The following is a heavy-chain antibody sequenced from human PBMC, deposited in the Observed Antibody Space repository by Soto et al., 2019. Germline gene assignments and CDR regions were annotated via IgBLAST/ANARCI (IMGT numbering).Heavy chain of an antibody. V-gene: IGHV2-5*02. D-gene: IGHD2-2*01. CDR1: GFSLSTTGVG. CDR2: VFWDDDK. Sequence: QITLKESGPTLVKPTQTLTLTCSFSGFSLSTTGVGVGWIRQPPGKALEWLASVFWDDDKRYSPSLKSRVTITKHTSKNQVVLTMTNVDPVDTATYYCAHTSKSTLNNWFDPWGQGTLVTVSS. CDR3: AHTSKSTLNNWFDP. J-gene: IGHJ5*02.